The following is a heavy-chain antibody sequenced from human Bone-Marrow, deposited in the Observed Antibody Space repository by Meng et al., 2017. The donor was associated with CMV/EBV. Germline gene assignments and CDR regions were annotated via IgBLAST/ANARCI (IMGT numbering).Heavy chain of an antibody. CDR2: IYPGDSDT. CDR3: ASQTYYYDSSGYSGDAFDI. V-gene: IGHV5-51*01. Sequence: GASLKISCKGSGYSFTSYWIGWVRPMPEKGLEWRGIIYPGDSDTRYSPSFQGQVTISADKSIGTAYLQWSSLKASDTAMYYCASQTYYYDSSGYSGDAFDIWGQGTMVTVSS. D-gene: IGHD3-22*01. CDR1: GYSFTSYW. J-gene: IGHJ3*02.